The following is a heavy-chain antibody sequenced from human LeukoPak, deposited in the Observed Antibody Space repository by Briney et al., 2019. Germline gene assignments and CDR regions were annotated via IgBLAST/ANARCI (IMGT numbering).Heavy chain of an antibody. D-gene: IGHD6-13*01. V-gene: IGHV5-51*01. CDR3: ARQHSSSWELDY. J-gene: IGHJ4*02. CDR2: IYPGDSDT. CDR1: GSSFTSYW. Sequence: GASLKTSCKGSGSSFTSYWIGWGRQMPGKGLEWMGIIYPGDSDTRYSPSFQGQVTISADMSISTAYLQWSSLKASDTAMYYCARQHSSSWELDYWGQGTLVTVSS.